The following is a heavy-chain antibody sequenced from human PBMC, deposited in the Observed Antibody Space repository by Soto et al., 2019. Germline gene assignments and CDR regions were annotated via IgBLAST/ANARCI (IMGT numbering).Heavy chain of an antibody. V-gene: IGHV1-69*13. CDR2: IIPIFGTA. D-gene: IGHD1-26*01. CDR1: GGTFSSYA. Sequence: SVKVSCKASGGTFSSYAISWVRQAPGQGLEWMGGIIPIFGTANYAQKFQGRVTITADESTSTAYMELSSLRSEDTAVYYCARDRQSGSYYPTFDYWGQGTPVTVSS. CDR3: ARDRQSGSYYPTFDY. J-gene: IGHJ4*02.